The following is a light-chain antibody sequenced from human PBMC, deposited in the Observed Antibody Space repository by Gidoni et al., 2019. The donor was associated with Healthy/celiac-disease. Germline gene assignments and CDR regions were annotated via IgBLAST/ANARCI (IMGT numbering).Light chain of an antibody. V-gene: IGKV3-20*01. CDR3: QQYGSSSFT. J-gene: IGKJ3*01. CDR1: QSVSSSY. CDR2: GAS. Sequence: EIVLTQSPGTLSLSPGERATLACRASQSVSSSYLAWYQQKSGQAPRHLIYGASSRATGIPDRFSGSGSGTDFTLTISRLEPEDFAVYYCQQYGSSSFTFGPGTKVDIK.